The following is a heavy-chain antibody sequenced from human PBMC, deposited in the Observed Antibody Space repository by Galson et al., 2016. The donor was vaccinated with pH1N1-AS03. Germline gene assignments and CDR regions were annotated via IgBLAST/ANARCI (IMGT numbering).Heavy chain of an antibody. Sequence: ETLSLTCAVSGYSISSGYYWGWIRQPPGKGLEWIGSIYHSGSTYYNPSLKSRITISVDTSKNQFSLNLYSVTAADTAVYYCAREGAAADPDDSWGQGTTVTVSS. D-gene: IGHD6-13*01. CDR2: IYHSGST. CDR1: GYSISSGYY. CDR3: AREGAAADPDDS. V-gene: IGHV4-38-2*02. J-gene: IGHJ6*02.